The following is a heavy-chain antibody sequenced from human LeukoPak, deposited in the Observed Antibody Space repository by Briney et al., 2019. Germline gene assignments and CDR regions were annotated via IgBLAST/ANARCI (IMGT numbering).Heavy chain of an antibody. CDR3: ARLFAAATTLFDY. V-gene: IGHV4-39*01. D-gene: IGHD6-13*01. J-gene: IGHJ4*02. Sequence: PSETLSLTCTVSGGSISSSSYYWGWIRQPPGKGLEWTGSIYYSGSTYYNPSLKSRVTMSVDTSKNQFSLKLSSVTAADTAVYYCARLFAAATTLFDYWGQGTLVTVSS. CDR1: GGSISSSSYY. CDR2: IYYSGST.